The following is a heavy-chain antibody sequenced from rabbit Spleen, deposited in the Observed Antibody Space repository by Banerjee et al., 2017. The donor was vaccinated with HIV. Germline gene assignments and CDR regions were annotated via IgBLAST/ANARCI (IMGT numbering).Heavy chain of an antibody. V-gene: IGHV1S45*01. D-gene: IGHD4-2*01. CDR3: ARDAGSYDYIDGYFNL. CDR2: IYTGNGKT. Sequence: QQQLEESGGGLVKPGGTLTLTCKASGIDFSSYSDMCWVRQAPGKGLEWIGCIYTGNGKTYYASWAKGRFTISKTSSTTVTLQMTSLTVADTATYFCARDAGSYDYIDGYFNLWGPGTLVTVS. J-gene: IGHJ4*01. CDR1: GIDFSSYSD.